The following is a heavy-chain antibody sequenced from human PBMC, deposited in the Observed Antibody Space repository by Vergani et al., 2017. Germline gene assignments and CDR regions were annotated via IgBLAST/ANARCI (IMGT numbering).Heavy chain of an antibody. J-gene: IGHJ4*02. CDR2: ISAYNGNT. Sequence: QVQLVQSGAEVKKPGASVKVSCKASGYTFTSYGISWVRQAPGQGLEWMGWISAYNGNTNYAQKLQGRVPMTTDTSTSTAYMELRSLRSDDTAVYYCARDARRLRLGELSPTRWGQGALVTVSS. CDR1: GYTFTSYG. D-gene: IGHD3-16*02. V-gene: IGHV1-18*01. CDR3: ARDARRLRLGELSPTR.